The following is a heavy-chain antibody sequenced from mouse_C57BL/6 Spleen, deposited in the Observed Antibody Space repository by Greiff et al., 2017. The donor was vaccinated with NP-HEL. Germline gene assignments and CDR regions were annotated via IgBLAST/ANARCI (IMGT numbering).Heavy chain of an antibody. V-gene: IGHV1-4*01. CDR3: ARNYEVYYAMDY. J-gene: IGHJ4*01. Sequence: VQLQQSGAELARPGASVKMSCKASGYTFTSYTMHWVKQRPGQGMEWIGYINPSSGYTKYNQKFKDKATLTADKSSSTAYMQLSSLTSEDSAVYYCARNYEVYYAMDYWVQGTSVTVSS. CDR1: GYTFTSYT. D-gene: IGHD1-1*01. CDR2: INPSSGYT.